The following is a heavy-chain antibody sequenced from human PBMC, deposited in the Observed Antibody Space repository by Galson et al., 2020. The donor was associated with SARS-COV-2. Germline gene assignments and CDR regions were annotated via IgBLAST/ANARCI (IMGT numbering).Heavy chain of an antibody. Sequence: SETLSLTCTVSGGSVSSASYYWSWIRQPPGKGLEWIGYIYYSGSTKYNPSLKSRVTILVDTSKNQFSLELSSVTAADTAVYYCARDLAYSSSSAGQPGPRGGQGTLVTVSS. D-gene: IGHD6-6*01. CDR3: ARDLAYSSSSAGQPGPR. CDR2: IYYSGST. J-gene: IGHJ4*02. V-gene: IGHV4-61*01. CDR1: GGSVSSASYY.